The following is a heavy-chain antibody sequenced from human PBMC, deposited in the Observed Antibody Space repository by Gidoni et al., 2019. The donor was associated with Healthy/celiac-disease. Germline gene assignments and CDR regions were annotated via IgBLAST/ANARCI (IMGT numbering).Heavy chain of an antibody. Sequence: EVQLVESGGGLVKHGGSLRLSCAASGFPFSNAWMSWVRQAPGKGLEWVGRIKSKTDGGTTDYAAPVKGRFTISRDDSKNTLYLQMNSLKTEDTAVYYCTTGGPGATVPPGYWGQGTLVTVSS. CDR2: IKSKTDGGTT. V-gene: IGHV3-15*01. D-gene: IGHD4-4*01. J-gene: IGHJ4*02. CDR3: TTGGPGATVPPGY. CDR1: GFPFSNAW.